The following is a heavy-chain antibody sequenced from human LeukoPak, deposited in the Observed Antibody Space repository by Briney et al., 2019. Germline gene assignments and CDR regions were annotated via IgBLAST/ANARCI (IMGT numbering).Heavy chain of an antibody. Sequence: GGSLRLSCAASGFTFSNYEMNWVRQAPGKGLEWVSYISSSGSTIYYADSVKGRFTISRDNAKNSLYLQMNSLRAEDTAVYYCARERGGPYYFDYWGQGTLVTVSS. CDR1: GFTFSNYE. CDR2: ISSSGSTI. J-gene: IGHJ4*02. CDR3: ARERGGPYYFDY. V-gene: IGHV3-48*03. D-gene: IGHD6-25*01.